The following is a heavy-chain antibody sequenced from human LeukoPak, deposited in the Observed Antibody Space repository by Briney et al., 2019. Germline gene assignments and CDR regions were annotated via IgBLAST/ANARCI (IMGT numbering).Heavy chain of an antibody. V-gene: IGHV1-46*01. CDR1: GYTFTSYY. CDR2: INPSGGST. D-gene: IGHD3-22*01. Sequence: ASVKVSCKASGYTFTSYYMHWVRQAPGQGLEWMGIINPSGGSTSYAQKFQGRVTITRDTSASTAYMELSSLRSEDTAVYYCARDYYDSSGYYFPSYFDYWGQGTLVTVSS. J-gene: IGHJ4*02. CDR3: ARDYYDSSGYYFPSYFDY.